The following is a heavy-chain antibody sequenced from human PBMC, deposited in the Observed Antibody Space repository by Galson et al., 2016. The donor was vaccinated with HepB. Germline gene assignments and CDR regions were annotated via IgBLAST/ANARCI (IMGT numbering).Heavy chain of an antibody. V-gene: IGHV3-9*01. J-gene: IGHJ4*02. Sequence: SLRLSCAASGFKFHDYAMHWVRQAPGKGLEWVSGINWNSGTEAYAESVKGRFTISRDNAEKSLYLQMNSPRLEDTALYYCAKTEYFDNSYFDSWGQGTRVTVSS. CDR3: AKTEYFDNSYFDS. D-gene: IGHD3-22*01. CDR1: GFKFHDYA. CDR2: INWNSGTE.